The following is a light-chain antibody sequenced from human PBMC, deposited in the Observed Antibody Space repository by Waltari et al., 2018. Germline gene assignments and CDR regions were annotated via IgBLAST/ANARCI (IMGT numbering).Light chain of an antibody. CDR2: EVS. J-gene: IGLJ1*01. CDR1: SRDVGGYKS. CDR3: SSFTGINTV. V-gene: IGLV2-8*01. Sequence: QSALTQPPSASGSPGQAVTISCTGTSRDVGGYKSVSWYQHHPGKVPKLIMFEVSQRPSGVPDRFSGSKSGNTASLTVSGLQADDEADYYCSSFTGINTVFGTGTRVTVL.